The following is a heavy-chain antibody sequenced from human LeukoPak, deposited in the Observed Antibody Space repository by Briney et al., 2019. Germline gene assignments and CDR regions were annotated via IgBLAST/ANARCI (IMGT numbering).Heavy chain of an antibody. V-gene: IGHV3-7*01. CDR2: IKQDGSEK. CDR3: ARDGVDYGDYVDYYYYMDV. Sequence: GGSLRLSCAASGFTFSRYWMSWVRQAPGKGLEWVANIKQDGSEKYYVDSVKGRFTISRDNAKNSLYLQMNSLRAEDTAVYYCARDGVDYGDYVDYYYYMDVWGKGTTVTVSS. CDR1: GFTFSRYW. J-gene: IGHJ6*03. D-gene: IGHD4-17*01.